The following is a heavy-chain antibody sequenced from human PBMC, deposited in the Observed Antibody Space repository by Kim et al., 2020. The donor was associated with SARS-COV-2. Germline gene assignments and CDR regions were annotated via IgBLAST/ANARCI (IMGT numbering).Heavy chain of an antibody. CDR1: GFTFSSYA. V-gene: IGHV3-23*01. CDR3: AKGPPRVRRDC. Sequence: GGSLRLSCAASGFTFSSYAMTWVRQAPGKGLEWVATISGSGSGTYYAGSVKGRFTISRDNSKNTLCLQMNSLRVEDTAVYYCAKGPPRVRRDCWGQGTLLTASS. J-gene: IGHJ4*02. CDR2: ISGSGSGT.